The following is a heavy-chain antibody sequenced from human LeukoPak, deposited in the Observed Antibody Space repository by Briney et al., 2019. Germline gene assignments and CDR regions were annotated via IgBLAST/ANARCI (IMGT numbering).Heavy chain of an antibody. J-gene: IGHJ4*02. CDR2: INRRGHT. D-gene: IGHD2-21*02. Sequence: PGGSMRLSCAASGFTFDRFTIHWVRQTPGKGLEWVSLINRRGHTFYADSVKGRFTTSRDNSRNSVFLQMNSLRPEDTALYHCAKEVDCPSDCLFFHSWGQGTLVTVSS. V-gene: IGHV3-43*01. CDR1: GFTFDRFT. CDR3: AKEVDCPSDCLFFHS.